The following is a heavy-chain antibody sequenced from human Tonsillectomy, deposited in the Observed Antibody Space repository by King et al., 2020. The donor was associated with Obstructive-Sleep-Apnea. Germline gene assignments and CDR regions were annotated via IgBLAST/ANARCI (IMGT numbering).Heavy chain of an antibody. Sequence: VQLQESGPGLVKPSGTLSLTCGVSGGSISSSNWWSWVRQPPGKGLEWIVEIYHSGITNYNPSLKSRFIISVDKSKNPFSLKLSSVTAAATAVYYCARYATIAAADTWGQGSLVTVSS. D-gene: IGHD6-13*01. CDR1: GGSISSSNW. CDR2: IYHSGIT. J-gene: IGHJ5*02. V-gene: IGHV4-4*02. CDR3: ARYATIAAADT.